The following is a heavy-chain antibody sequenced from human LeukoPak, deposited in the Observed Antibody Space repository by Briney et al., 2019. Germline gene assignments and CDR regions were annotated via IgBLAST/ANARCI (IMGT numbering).Heavy chain of an antibody. CDR3: ARRYCSSFACFSPLDY. CDR1: GYTYTNYW. CDR2: IYPSDSTT. V-gene: IGHV5-51*01. J-gene: IGHJ4*02. Sequence: GESLKISCKGSGYTYTNYWIGWVRQMPGKGLEWMGTIYPSDSTTRYSPSFQGQVTISADKSFSTAYLQWSSLKASDTGMYYCARRYCSSFACFSPLDYWGQGTLATVSS. D-gene: IGHD2-2*01.